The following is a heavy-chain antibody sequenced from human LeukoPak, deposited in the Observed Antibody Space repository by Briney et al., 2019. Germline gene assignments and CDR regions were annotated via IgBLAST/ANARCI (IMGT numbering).Heavy chain of an antibody. D-gene: IGHD2-15*01. V-gene: IGHV3-23*01. CDR1: GFTFSSYA. Sequence: GGSLRLSCAASGFTFSSYAMSWVRQAPGKGLEWVSAISGSGGSTYYADSVKGRFTISRDNSKNTLYLQMNSLRAEDTAVYYWAKAHLCSWYLQPVDYWGQGTLITVSS. CDR3: AKAHLCSWYLQPVDY. J-gene: IGHJ4*02. CDR2: ISGSGGST.